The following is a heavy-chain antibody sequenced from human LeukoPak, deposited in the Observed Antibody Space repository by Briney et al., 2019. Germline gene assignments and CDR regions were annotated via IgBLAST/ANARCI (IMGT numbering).Heavy chain of an antibody. CDR1: GGSISSSSYY. J-gene: IGHJ3*02. V-gene: IGHV4-39*07. D-gene: IGHD3-22*01. CDR2: IYYSGST. Sequence: PSETLSLTCTVSGGSISSSSYYWGWIRQPPGKGLEWIGSIYYSGSTYYNPSLKSRVTISVDTSKNQFSLKLSSVTAADTAVYYCARPVYDSSGYYYDAFDIWGQGTMVTVSS. CDR3: ARPVYDSSGYYYDAFDI.